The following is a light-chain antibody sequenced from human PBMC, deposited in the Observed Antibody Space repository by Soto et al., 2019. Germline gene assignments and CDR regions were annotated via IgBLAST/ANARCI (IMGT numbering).Light chain of an antibody. CDR1: QSINSNY. Sequence: EIVLTQSPGTLSLSPGEGATLSCRASQSINSNYLAWYQQKPGLAPRLLIYGASSRATGIPDRFSGSGSGTDFTLTISRLEPEDFAVYYCQQYDNSPLYTFGQGTKLEIK. CDR2: GAS. CDR3: QQYDNSPLYT. V-gene: IGKV3-20*01. J-gene: IGKJ2*01.